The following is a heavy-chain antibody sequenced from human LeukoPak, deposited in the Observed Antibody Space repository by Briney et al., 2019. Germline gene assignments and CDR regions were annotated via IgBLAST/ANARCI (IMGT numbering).Heavy chain of an antibody. V-gene: IGHV4-59*01. CDR3: AAYGSGSYWGVEGWFDP. CDR1: GGSISSYY. Sequence: PSETLSLTCTVPGGSISSYYWSWIRQPPGKGLEWIGYIYYSGSTNYNPSLKSRVTISVDTSKNQFSLKLSSVTAADTAVYYCAAYGSGSYWGVEGWFDPWGQGTLVTVSS. D-gene: IGHD3-10*01. J-gene: IGHJ5*02. CDR2: IYYSGST.